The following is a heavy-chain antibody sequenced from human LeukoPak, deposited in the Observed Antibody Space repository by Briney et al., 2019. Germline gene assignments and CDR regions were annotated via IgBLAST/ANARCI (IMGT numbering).Heavy chain of an antibody. CDR3: AREGYYYDSSGYYKFDY. CDR1: GGSISSYY. V-gene: IGHV4-4*07. D-gene: IGHD3-22*01. J-gene: IGHJ4*02. Sequence: SETLSLTCTVSGGSISSYYWSWIRQPAGKGLEWIGRIYTSGSTNYNPSLKSRVTMSVDTSKNQFSLKLSSVTAADTAAYYCAREGYYYDSSGYYKFDYWGQGTLVTVSS. CDR2: IYTSGST.